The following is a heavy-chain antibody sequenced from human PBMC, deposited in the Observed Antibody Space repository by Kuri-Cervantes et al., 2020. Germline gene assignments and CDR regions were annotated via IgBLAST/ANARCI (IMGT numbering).Heavy chain of an antibody. CDR2: IKQDGSEK. J-gene: IGHJ4*02. Sequence: ETLSLTYAASGFTFSSYWMSWVRQAPGKGLEWVANIKQDGSEKYYVDSVKGRFTISRDNAKNSLYLQMNSLRAEDTAVYYCARGARSFDYWGQGTLVTVSS. V-gene: IGHV3-7*01. CDR3: ARGARSFDY. CDR1: GFTFSSYW.